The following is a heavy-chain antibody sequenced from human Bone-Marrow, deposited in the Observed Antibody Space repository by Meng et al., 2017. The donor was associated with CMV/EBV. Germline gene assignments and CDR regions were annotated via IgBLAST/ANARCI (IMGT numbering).Heavy chain of an antibody. V-gene: IGHV1-18*01. J-gene: IGHJ6*02. CDR2: ISAYNGNT. D-gene: IGHD2-2*02. Sequence: ASVKVSCKASGYTFTSYGISWVRQAPGQGLEWMGWISAYNGNTNYAQKLQGRVTMTTDTSTSTAYMELRSLRSDDTAVYYCARDRYCSSTSCYTGRYYYGMDVWGQGTTVTVSS. CDR1: GYTFTSYG. CDR3: ARDRYCSSTSCYTGRYYYGMDV.